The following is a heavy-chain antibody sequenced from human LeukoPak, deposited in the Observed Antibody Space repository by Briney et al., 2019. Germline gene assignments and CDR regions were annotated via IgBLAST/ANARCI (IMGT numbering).Heavy chain of an antibody. CDR3: AREVTGTPLHYYMDV. CDR2: IYYSGST. J-gene: IGHJ6*03. V-gene: IGHV4-61*08. D-gene: IGHD1-7*01. Sequence: SETLSLTCTVSGGSISSGDYYWSWIRQPPGKGLEWIGYIYYSGSTNYNPSLKSRVTISVDTSKNQFSLKLSSVTAADTAVYYCAREVTGTPLHYYMDVWGKGTTVTVSS. CDR1: GGSISSGDYY.